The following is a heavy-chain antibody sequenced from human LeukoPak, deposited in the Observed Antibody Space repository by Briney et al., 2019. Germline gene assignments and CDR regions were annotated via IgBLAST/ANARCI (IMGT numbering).Heavy chain of an antibody. CDR3: ASYDSSGYRFFDY. D-gene: IGHD3-22*01. CDR1: GFTFSSYG. CDR2: ISYDGSNK. V-gene: IGHV3-30*03. J-gene: IGHJ4*02. Sequence: GGSLRLSCAASGFTFSSYGMHWVRQAPGKGLEWVAVISYDGSNKYYADSVKGRFTISRDNSKNTLYLQMNSLRAEDTAVYYCASYDSSGYRFFDYWGQGTLVTVSS.